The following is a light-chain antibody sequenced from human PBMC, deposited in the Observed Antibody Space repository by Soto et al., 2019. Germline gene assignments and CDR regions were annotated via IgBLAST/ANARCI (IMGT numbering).Light chain of an antibody. Sequence: SSELTQPPSVSVSPGQTASITCSGDKLGDKYACWYQQKPGQSPVLVIYQDSKRPSGIPERFSGSNSGNTATLIISGTQAMDEADYYCQAWDSSTAVFGTGTKVTVL. CDR2: QDS. V-gene: IGLV3-1*01. J-gene: IGLJ1*01. CDR1: KLGDKY. CDR3: QAWDSSTAV.